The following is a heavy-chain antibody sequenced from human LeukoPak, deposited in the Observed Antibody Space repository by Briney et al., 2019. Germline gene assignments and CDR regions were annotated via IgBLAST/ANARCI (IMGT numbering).Heavy chain of an antibody. J-gene: IGHJ4*02. CDR3: ARDSMVRGDRVDY. CDR2: ISYDGSNK. V-gene: IGHV3-30-3*01. Sequence: GGSLRLSCAASGFTFSSYWMSWVRQAPGKGLEWVAVISYDGSNKYYADSVKGRFTISRDNAKNSLYLQMNSLRAEDTAVYYCARDSMVRGDRVDYWGQGTLVTVSS. D-gene: IGHD3-10*01. CDR1: GFTFSSYW.